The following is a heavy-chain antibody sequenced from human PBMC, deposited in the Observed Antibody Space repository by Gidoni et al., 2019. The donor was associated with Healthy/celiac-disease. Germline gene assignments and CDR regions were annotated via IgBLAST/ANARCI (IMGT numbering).Heavy chain of an antibody. Sequence: QVQLVESGGGVVQPGRSLRLSFAASGFTFSSYAMPWVRQAPGKGLEWVAVISYDGSNKYYANSVKGRFTISRDNSKNTLYLQMNSLRAEDTAVYYCASFYDFWSGYYVDDYYYYGMDVWGQGTTVTVSS. CDR3: ASFYDFWSGYYVDDYYYYGMDV. J-gene: IGHJ6*02. V-gene: IGHV3-30-3*01. CDR2: ISYDGSNK. CDR1: GFTFSSYA. D-gene: IGHD3-3*01.